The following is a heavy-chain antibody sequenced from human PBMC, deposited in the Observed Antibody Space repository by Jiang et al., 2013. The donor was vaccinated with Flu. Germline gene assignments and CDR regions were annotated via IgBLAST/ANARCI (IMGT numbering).Heavy chain of an antibody. CDR3: AASIGGVGALDD. D-gene: IGHD2-8*02. J-gene: IGHJ4*02. V-gene: IGHV3-30*03. Sequence: KGRFTISRDNSKNTLYLQMNSLRAEDTAVYYCAASIGGVGALDDWGQGTLVTVSS.